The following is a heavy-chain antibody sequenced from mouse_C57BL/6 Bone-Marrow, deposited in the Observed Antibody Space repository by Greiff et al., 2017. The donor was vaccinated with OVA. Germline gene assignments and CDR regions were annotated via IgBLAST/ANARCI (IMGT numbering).Heavy chain of an antibody. CDR1: GYTFTSYG. CDR2: IDTGNGYT. Sequence: EVKLQESGAELVRPGASVKMSCKTSGYTFTSYGMNWVKQRPGQGLEWIGDIDTGNGYTEYNEKFKGKATLTSDTSSSTAYMQLSSLTSEDSAIDFWAISHGYDLFAYWGQGTLVTVSA. V-gene: IGHV1-58*01. J-gene: IGHJ3*01. CDR3: AISHGYDLFAY. D-gene: IGHD2-2*01.